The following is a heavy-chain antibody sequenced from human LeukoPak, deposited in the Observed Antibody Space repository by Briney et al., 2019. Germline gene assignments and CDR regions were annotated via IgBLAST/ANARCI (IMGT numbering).Heavy chain of an antibody. CDR2: IYYSGST. CDR1: GGSISSSSYY. J-gene: IGHJ3*02. CDR3: ARAVVVVAATRDAFDI. Sequence: SETLSLTCTVSGGSISSSSYYWGWIRQPPGKGLEWIGSIYYSGSTYYNPSLKSRVTISVDTSKNQFSLKLSSVTAADTAVYYCARAVVVVAATRDAFDIWGQGTMVTVSS. D-gene: IGHD2-15*01. V-gene: IGHV4-39*07.